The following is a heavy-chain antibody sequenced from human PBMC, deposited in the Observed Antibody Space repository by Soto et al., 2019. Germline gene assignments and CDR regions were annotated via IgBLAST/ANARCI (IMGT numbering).Heavy chain of an antibody. CDR1: GFSFSNYE. CDR3: ARDRAAVGY. V-gene: IGHV3-48*03. J-gene: IGHJ4*02. D-gene: IGHD6-13*01. CDR2: ISSSGTTV. Sequence: EVQLVESGGGLVQPGASLRLSCAASGFSFSNYEMNWVRQAPGKGLEWVAYISSSGTTVHYADSVGGRFTVSRDNARNSLYLQMNTLRVEDTALYYCARDRAAVGYWGQGTLVTVSS.